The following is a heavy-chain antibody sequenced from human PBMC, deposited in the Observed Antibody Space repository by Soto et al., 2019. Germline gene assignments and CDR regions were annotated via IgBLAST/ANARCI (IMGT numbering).Heavy chain of an antibody. D-gene: IGHD7-27*01. CDR2: MSPNSGNT. CDR3: ARGPPNWGLDY. CDR1: GYTFTTYD. J-gene: IGHJ4*02. Sequence: QVQLVQSGAEVKKPGASVKVSCKASGYTFTTYDINWVRQATGQGLEWVGWMSPNSGNTGYAQKFQGRVTMTRTTSASTAYMELTSLRSDDTAVYYCARGPPNWGLDYWGQGTLVTVSS. V-gene: IGHV1-8*01.